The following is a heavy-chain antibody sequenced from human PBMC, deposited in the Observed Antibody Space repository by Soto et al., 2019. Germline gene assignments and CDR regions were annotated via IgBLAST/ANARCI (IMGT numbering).Heavy chain of an antibody. CDR3: VTVNFVGAAYYFDY. CDR2: VYFVGNS. J-gene: IGHJ4*02. V-gene: IGHV4-39*03. D-gene: IGHD1-26*01. CDR1: GDSISSARYF. Sequence: SETLSLTCTVSGDSISSARYFWGCIRQRPGKRLEWIGSVYFVGNSYYNPSLKSRVSMSVDASKNQLSLRLSSMTAADTAVYYFVTVNFVGAAYYFDYWGPGTLVTASS.